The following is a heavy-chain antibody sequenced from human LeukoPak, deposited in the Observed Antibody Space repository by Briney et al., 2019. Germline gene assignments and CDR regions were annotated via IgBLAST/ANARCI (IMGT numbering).Heavy chain of an antibody. D-gene: IGHD1-7*01. Sequence: SETLSLTCAVSGGSISSSNWWSWVRQPPGKGLEWIGEIYHNGSTNYNPSLKSRVTISVDKSKNQFSLKLSSVTAADTAVYYCAKSNWNYAYNWFDPWGQGTLVTVSS. CDR1: GGSISSSNW. CDR3: AKSNWNYAYNWFDP. CDR2: IYHNGST. V-gene: IGHV4-4*02. J-gene: IGHJ5*02.